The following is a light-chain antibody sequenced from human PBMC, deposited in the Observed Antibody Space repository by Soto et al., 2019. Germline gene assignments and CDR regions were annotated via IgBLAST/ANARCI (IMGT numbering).Light chain of an antibody. J-gene: IGLJ1*01. Sequence: QSALTQPRSVSGSPGQSVTISCTGTSSDVGGYNYVSWYQQHPGKAPKLMIYDVSKRPSGVPDRFSGSKSGNTASLTISGLQAEDEADYYCCSYAASSTDVFAPAPHVTVL. CDR1: SSDVGGYNY. CDR3: CSYAASSTDV. CDR2: DVS. V-gene: IGLV2-11*01.